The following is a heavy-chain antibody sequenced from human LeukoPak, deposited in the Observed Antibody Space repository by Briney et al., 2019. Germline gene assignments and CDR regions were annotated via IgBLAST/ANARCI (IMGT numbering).Heavy chain of an antibody. V-gene: IGHV3-21*06. J-gene: IGHJ4*02. CDR2: ISTSSNYI. Sequence: GGSLRLSSAASRFAVSINFMSCVRQAPGKGREWGSFISTSSNYIYYADSVKGRFTIYRDNAKNSLYLQMNSLRAEDTAVYYCARVRDGLGEYWGQGTLVTVSS. CDR3: ARVRDGLGEY. CDR1: RFAVSINF. D-gene: IGHD3-16*01.